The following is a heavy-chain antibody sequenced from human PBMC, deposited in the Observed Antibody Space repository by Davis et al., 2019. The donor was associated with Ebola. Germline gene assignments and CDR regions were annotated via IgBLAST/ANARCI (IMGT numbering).Heavy chain of an antibody. J-gene: IGHJ1*01. Sequence: SETLSLTCTVSGGSISNGAYYWSWIRQHPGKGLEWIGYIHYTGSTYYNPSLKSRVTISVDTSKNQFSLKLSSVTAADTAVYYCAVYTVVVTDIRAEYFQHWGQGTLATVSS. D-gene: IGHD2-21*02. CDR3: AVYTVVVTDIRAEYFQH. CDR2: IHYTGST. CDR1: GGSISNGAYY. V-gene: IGHV4-31*03.